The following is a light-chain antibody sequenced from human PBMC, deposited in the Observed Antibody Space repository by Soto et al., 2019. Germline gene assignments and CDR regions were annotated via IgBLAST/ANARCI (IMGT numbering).Light chain of an antibody. J-gene: IGKJ4*01. Sequence: EIVLTQSPATLSVSPGERATLSCRASQSVGNNFAWYQQKPGQAPRLLIFATSTRATGVPARFSGSGSGTDFTLTISSLQSEDFAVYYCQQYGAWPLTFGGGAKVEIE. CDR3: QQYGAWPLT. CDR2: ATS. V-gene: IGKV3-15*01. CDR1: QSVGNN.